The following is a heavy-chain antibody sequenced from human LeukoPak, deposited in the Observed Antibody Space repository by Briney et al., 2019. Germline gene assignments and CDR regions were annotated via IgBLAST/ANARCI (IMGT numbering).Heavy chain of an antibody. D-gene: IGHD1-26*01. CDR1: GGSFSGYY. V-gene: IGHV4-34*01. Sequence: SETLSLTCAVYGGSFSGYYWSWIRHPPGKGLEWIGEINHSGSTNYNPSLKSRVTISVDTSKNQFSLKLSSVTAADTAVYYCARGRELLRRGPHAFDIWGQGTMVTVSS. J-gene: IGHJ3*02. CDR2: INHSGST. CDR3: ARGRELLRRGPHAFDI.